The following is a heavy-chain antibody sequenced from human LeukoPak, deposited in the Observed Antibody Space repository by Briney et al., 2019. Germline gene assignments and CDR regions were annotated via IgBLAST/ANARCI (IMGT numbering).Heavy chain of an antibody. V-gene: IGHV1-2*02. CDR2: INPNSGGT. Sequence: ASVKVSCKASGYTFTGYYMHWVRQAPGQGLEWMGWINPNSGGTNYAQKFQGRVTMTRDTSISTAYMELSRLRSDDTAVYYCGRLLTNYYAFDIWGQGTMVTVSS. CDR1: GYTFTGYY. J-gene: IGHJ3*02. D-gene: IGHD4/OR15-4a*01. CDR3: GRLLTNYYAFDI.